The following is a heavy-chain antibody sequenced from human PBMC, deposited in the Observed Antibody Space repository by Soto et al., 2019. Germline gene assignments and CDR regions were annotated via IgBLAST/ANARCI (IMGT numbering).Heavy chain of an antibody. CDR2: IRSKGYGGTT. D-gene: IGHD2-2*01. CDR1: GFTFGDFG. V-gene: IGHV3-49*03. J-gene: IGHJ6*02. CDR3: ASLTSWSQEYYYGMDV. Sequence: GGSLRLSCTGSGFTFGDFGMSWFRQAPGKGLEWLSFIRSKGYGGTTESAASVRGRFITSRDDSKSITYLQMNSLKTEDTAVYYCASLTSWSQEYYYGMDVWGQGTTVTVSS.